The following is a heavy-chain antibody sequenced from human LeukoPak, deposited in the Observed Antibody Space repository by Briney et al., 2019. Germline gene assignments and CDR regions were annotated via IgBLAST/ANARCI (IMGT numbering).Heavy chain of an antibody. CDR3: ANLKDLYYDFWSGPGYYYMDV. CDR1: GYTFTSYD. J-gene: IGHJ6*03. Sequence: GASVKVSCKASGYTFTSYDINWVRQATGQGLEWMGWMNPNSGNTGYAQKFQGRVTMTRNTSISTAYMELSSLRAEDTAVYYCANLKDLYYDFWSGPGYYYMDVWGKGTTVTVSS. V-gene: IGHV1-8*01. D-gene: IGHD3-3*01. CDR2: MNPNSGNT.